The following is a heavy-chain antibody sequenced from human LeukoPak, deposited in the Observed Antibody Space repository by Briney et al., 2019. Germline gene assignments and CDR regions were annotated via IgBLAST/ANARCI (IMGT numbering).Heavy chain of an antibody. CDR3: ARASRPGGDTSGYDFDY. J-gene: IGHJ4*02. Sequence: SETLSLTCTVSDYSINSGYYWGWIRQPPGQGLEWIGSISYSGTTYYNPSLKSRVTISLNMSKNQFSLKLTSVTAADTAVYYCARASRPGGDTSGYDFDYWGQGTLVTVSS. V-gene: IGHV4-38-2*02. CDR2: ISYSGTT. CDR1: DYSINSGYY. D-gene: IGHD3-22*01.